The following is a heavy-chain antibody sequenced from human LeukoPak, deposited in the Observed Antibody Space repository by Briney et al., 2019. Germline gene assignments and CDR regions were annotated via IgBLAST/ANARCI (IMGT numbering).Heavy chain of an antibody. CDR2: INPNNGVT. CDR1: GYTFTGYY. D-gene: IGHD3-10*01. CDR3: VADLCWIYPGMSECAPFNL. J-gene: IGHJ3*01. V-gene: IGHV1-2*02. Sequence: ASVKVSCKASGYTFTGYYLHWVRQAPGQGLEWMGWINPNNGVTDYAQKFQGRVTMTRDTSITTAYMELGRLKSDDTAVYYCVADLCWIYPGMSECAPFNLWGQGTMVTVSS.